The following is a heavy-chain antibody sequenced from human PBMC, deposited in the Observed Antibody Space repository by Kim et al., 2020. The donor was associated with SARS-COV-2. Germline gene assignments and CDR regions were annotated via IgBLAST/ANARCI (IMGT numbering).Heavy chain of an antibody. CDR3: AREGPYGSGVDY. V-gene: IGHV3-48*02. J-gene: IGHJ4*02. CDR2: ISISSGST. CDR1: GFTFSNYN. D-gene: IGHD3-10*01. Sequence: GGSLRLSCAGSGFTFSNYNMNWVRQAPGKGLEWVSHISISSGSTYYADSVKGRFTISRDNAKNSLYLQMNSLRDEDTAVYYCAREGPYGSGVDYWGRGTL.